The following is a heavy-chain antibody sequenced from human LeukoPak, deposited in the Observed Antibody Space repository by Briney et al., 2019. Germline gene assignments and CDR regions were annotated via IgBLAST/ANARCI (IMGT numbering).Heavy chain of an antibody. V-gene: IGHV1-2*06. D-gene: IGHD5-12*01. Sequence: GASVKVSCKASGYTFSGYYLYWVRQAPGQGLEWMGRINPNNGGTNCAQKFQGRVTMTRDTSITTAYMELNTLRSDDTAVYYCARGRGSEDAFDIWGQGTMVIVSS. CDR2: INPNNGGT. J-gene: IGHJ3*02. CDR1: GYTFSGYY. CDR3: ARGRGSEDAFDI.